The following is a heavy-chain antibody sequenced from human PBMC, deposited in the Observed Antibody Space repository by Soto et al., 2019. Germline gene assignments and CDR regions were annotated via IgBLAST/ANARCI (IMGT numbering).Heavy chain of an antibody. CDR3: ARDREKWSGYEFVDY. J-gene: IGHJ4*02. CDR1: GFTFSSYG. Sequence: GGSLRLSCAASGFTFSSYGMHWVRQAPGKGLEWVAVIWYDGSNKYYADSVKGRFTISRDNSKNTLYLQMNSLRAEDTAVYYCARDREKWSGYEFVDYWGQGTLVTVSS. V-gene: IGHV3-33*01. D-gene: IGHD5-12*01. CDR2: IWYDGSNK.